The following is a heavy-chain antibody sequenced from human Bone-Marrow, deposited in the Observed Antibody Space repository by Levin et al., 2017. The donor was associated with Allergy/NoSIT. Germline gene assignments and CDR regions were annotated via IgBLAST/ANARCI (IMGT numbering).Heavy chain of an antibody. J-gene: IGHJ3*02. D-gene: IGHD2-2*01. CDR3: ARGEGVIPAAGGAFDI. CDR1: GFTVSTNY. V-gene: IGHV3-53*01. Sequence: GGSLRLSCAASGFTVSTNYMNWVRQAPGKGPEWVSVIYSGGSTYYADSVKGRFNISRDNSKNTLYLQMNSLRAEDTAVYYCARGEGVIPAAGGAFDIWGQGTMVTVSS. CDR2: IYSGGST.